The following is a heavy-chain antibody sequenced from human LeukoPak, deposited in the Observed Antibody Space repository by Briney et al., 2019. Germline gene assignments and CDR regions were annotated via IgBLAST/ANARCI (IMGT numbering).Heavy chain of an antibody. D-gene: IGHD6-13*01. CDR1: GLTFSNSW. Sequence: PGGSLRLSCAASGLTFSNSWTSWLRQAPGKGLEWVAHTNEGGSDKYYVDSVKGRFTISRDNAKNSLYLQMNSLRAEDTAVYYCASHLHSWYYFDYWGQGTLVTVSS. CDR3: ASHLHSWYYFDY. V-gene: IGHV3-7*01. CDR2: TNEGGSDK. J-gene: IGHJ4*02.